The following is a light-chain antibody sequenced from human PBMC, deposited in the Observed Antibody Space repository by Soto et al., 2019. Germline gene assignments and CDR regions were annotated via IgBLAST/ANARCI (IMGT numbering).Light chain of an antibody. V-gene: IGKV3-15*01. CDR3: HQYGNGFPFT. J-gene: IGKJ5*01. CDR2: GAS. Sequence: EIVLTQSPATLSVSPGERATLSCRASQSVGSKLGWYQQKPGQAPRLLIFGASTRATSIPARFSGSGSGTEFTLTISSLQSEDSAIYYCHQYGNGFPFTFGRGTRLEIK. CDR1: QSVGSK.